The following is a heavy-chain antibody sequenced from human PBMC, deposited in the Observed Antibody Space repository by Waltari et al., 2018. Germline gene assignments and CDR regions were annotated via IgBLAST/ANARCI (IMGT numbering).Heavy chain of an antibody. D-gene: IGHD4-4*01. CDR1: GHTFRDYW. CDR3: ARRRGDYSDFNY. V-gene: IGHV5-51*01. Sequence: EVRLVQSGAEARKPGESLKISCQASGHTFRDYWIAWVRQMPGKGLEWVGVTYPGDSDTQYSPSFQGQVTISVDKSINTAYLHWSSLKASDTAIYFCARRRGDYSDFNYWGQGTLVTVSS. CDR2: TYPGDSDT. J-gene: IGHJ4*02.